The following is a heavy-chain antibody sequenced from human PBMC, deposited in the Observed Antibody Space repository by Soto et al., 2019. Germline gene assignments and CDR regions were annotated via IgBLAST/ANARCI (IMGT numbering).Heavy chain of an antibody. Sequence: EVQLVESGGGLVKPGGSLRLSCAASGFTFSSYSMNWVRQAPGKGLEWVSSISSSRSYIYYADSVKGRFTISRDNAKNSLYPQINSLRADDTAVYYCARDQPGYSYGYGLGYWGKGTLVTVSS. CDR3: ARDQPGYSYGYGLGY. D-gene: IGHD5-18*01. J-gene: IGHJ4*02. V-gene: IGHV3-21*01. CDR1: GFTFSSYS. CDR2: ISSSRSYI.